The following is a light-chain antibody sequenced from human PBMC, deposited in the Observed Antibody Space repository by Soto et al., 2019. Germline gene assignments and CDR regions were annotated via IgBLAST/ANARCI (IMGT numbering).Light chain of an antibody. V-gene: IGLV2-8*01. CDR1: SRDIGGYNY. CDR3: SSYAGNYNFPYV. CDR2: EVS. Sequence: QSALTQPPSASGSPGQSVTISCTGSSRDIGGYNYVSWYQQHPGKAPKLMIYEVSKRPSGVPDRFSGSRSGNTASLTVSGLQAEDEATYFCSSYAGNYNFPYVFGTGTKLTVL. J-gene: IGLJ1*01.